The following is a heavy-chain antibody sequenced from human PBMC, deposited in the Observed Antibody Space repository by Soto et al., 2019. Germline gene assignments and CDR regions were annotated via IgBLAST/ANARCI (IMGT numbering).Heavy chain of an antibody. D-gene: IGHD3-9*01. J-gene: IGHJ2*01. CDR2: ISGSGGST. CDR3: AKSAQYYDILTGYYPYWYFDR. Sequence: GGSLRLSCAASGFTFSSYAMSWVRQAPGKGLEWVSAISGSGGSTYYADSVKGRFTISRDNSKNTLYLQMNSLRAEDTAVYYCAKSAQYYDILTGYYPYWYFDRWGRGTLVTVSS. V-gene: IGHV3-23*01. CDR1: GFTFSSYA.